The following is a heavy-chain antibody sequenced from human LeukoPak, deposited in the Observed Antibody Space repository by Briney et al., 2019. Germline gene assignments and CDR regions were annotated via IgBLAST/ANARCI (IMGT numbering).Heavy chain of an antibody. J-gene: IGHJ5*02. Sequence: SETLSLTCTVSGGSISGSSYYWSWIRQHPGKGLEWIGYIYYSGSTYYNPSLKSRVTISVDTSKNQFSLKLSSVTAADTAVYYCARVRFYCSSTSCYPNWFDPWGQRTLVTVSS. CDR2: IYYSGST. CDR1: GGSISGSSYY. CDR3: ARVRFYCSSTSCYPNWFDP. D-gene: IGHD2-2*01. V-gene: IGHV4-31*03.